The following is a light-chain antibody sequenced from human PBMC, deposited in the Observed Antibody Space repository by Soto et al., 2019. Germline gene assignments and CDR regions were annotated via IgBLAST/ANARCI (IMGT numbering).Light chain of an antibody. J-gene: IGLJ1*01. CDR2: RNN. V-gene: IGLV1-47*01. CDR1: SSNIGSNY. Sequence: QSVLTQPPSASGTPGQRVTISCSGSSSNIGSNYVYWYQQLPGTAPKLLIYRNNQRPSGVPDRFSGSKSDTSASLAISGLRSEDEADYYCAAWDDSLSGSYVFGTGTKLTVL. CDR3: AAWDDSLSGSYV.